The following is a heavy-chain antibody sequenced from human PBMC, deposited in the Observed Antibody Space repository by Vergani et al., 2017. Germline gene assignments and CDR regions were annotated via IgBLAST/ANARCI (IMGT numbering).Heavy chain of an antibody. J-gene: IGHJ5*02. V-gene: IGHV4-59*01. Sequence: QVQLKESGPGVVKPSETLSLTCTVSGGTIGSYYWSWIRQPPGKGLEWVGYIYFSGSTNYNPSLKSRVTISLDTSKNQISLKLSSVTAADTAVYYCAREGSTGFKYAAKNWFDPGGQGTLVTVSS. CDR3: AREGSTGFKYAAKNWFDP. CDR2: IYFSGST. D-gene: IGHD1-1*01. CDR1: GGTIGSYY.